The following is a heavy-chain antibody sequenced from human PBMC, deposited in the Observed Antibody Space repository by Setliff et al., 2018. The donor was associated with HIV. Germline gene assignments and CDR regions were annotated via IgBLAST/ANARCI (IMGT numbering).Heavy chain of an antibody. CDR1: GFIFSAYN. V-gene: IGHV3-30*02. D-gene: IGHD2-8*01. J-gene: IGHJ4*02. CDR3: ARDERWSLDY. CDR2: ISSAGNYK. Sequence: GGSLRLSCAASGFIFSAYNMHWARQAPGKGLEWVTFISSAGNYKIYADSVKGRFTVSRDNSKNTVYLQVNSLRPEDTAVYYCARDERWSLDYWGQGTLVTVSS.